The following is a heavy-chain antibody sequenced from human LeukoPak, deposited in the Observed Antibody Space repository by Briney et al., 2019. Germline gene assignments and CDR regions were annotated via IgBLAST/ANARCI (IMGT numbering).Heavy chain of an antibody. Sequence: ASVKVSCKASGYTFTGYYMHWVRQAPGQGLEWMGCINPNSGGTNYAQKFQGRVTMTRDTSISTDYMELSRLRSDDTAVYYCARDPREVYYGMDVWGQGTKVTVSS. J-gene: IGHJ6*02. V-gene: IGHV1-2*02. CDR2: INPNSGGT. CDR1: GYTFTGYY. CDR3: ARDPREVYYGMDV.